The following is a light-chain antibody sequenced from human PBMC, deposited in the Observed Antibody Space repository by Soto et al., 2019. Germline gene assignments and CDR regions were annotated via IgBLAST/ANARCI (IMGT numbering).Light chain of an antibody. J-gene: IGKJ5*01. CDR3: QQLHNYPIT. CDR1: QDISSY. V-gene: IGKV1-9*01. Sequence: DIQLTQSPSFLSASVGDRVTIACRASQDISSYLAWYQKKPGKAPNLLIYAASTLQSGVPSRFSGGGYGTEFTLTISSLQPEDFATYYCQQLHNYPITFGQGTRLEIK. CDR2: AAS.